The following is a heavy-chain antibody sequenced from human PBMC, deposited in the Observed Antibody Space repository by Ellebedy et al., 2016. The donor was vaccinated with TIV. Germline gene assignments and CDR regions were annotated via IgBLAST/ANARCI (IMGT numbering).Heavy chain of an antibody. CDR2: IAYDGSNK. V-gene: IGHV3-30*03. J-gene: IGHJ3*02. D-gene: IGHD3-22*01. CDR3: ASATHYYDSSGYYFLGDAFDI. Sequence: GESLKISCAAPGFTFSSYGMHWVRQAPGKGLEWVAVIAYDGSNKYYADSVKGRFTISRDNSKNTLYLQMNSLRVEDTAVYYCASATHYYDSSGYYFLGDAFDIWGQGTMVTVSS. CDR1: GFTFSSYG.